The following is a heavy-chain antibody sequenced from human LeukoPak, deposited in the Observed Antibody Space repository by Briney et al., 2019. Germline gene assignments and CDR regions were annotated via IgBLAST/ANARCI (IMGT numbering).Heavy chain of an antibody. CDR1: GYSFTSHY. CDR3: ARGGYSSSSSGHYYYYYMDV. J-gene: IGHJ6*03. CDR2: INPSGSST. D-gene: IGHD6-6*01. Sequence: GASVKVSCKASGYSFTSHYMHWVRQAPGQGLEWLGLINPSGSSTLYAQKFQGRVTMTRDMSTTTDYMELSSLRSEDTAVYYCARGGYSSSSSGHYYYYYMDVWGKGTTVTVSS. V-gene: IGHV1-46*01.